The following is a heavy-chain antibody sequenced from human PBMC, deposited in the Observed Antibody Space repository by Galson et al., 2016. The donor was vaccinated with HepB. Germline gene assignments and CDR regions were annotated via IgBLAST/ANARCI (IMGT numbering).Heavy chain of an antibody. CDR3: ARGTRFSYKWSFDS. CDR2: VHSSENS. Sequence: SETLSLTCDVSDESITTHYWSWIRQSPGEGLEWLGYVHSSENSKYNPSLTSRVTMSLDTSGGRFSLRLRSVTAADTAVYCCARGTRFSYKWSFDSWGQGALVTVSS. D-gene: IGHD1-20*01. J-gene: IGHJ4*02. CDR1: DESITTHY. V-gene: IGHV4-59*11.